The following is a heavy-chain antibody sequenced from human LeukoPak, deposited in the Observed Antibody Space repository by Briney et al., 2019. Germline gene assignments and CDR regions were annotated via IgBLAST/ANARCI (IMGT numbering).Heavy chain of an antibody. Sequence: PSETLSLTCTVSGGSIDSRSYYWDCIRQAPGKGLEWVGTIYHSGSTEYNPSLKSRVAIFVDTSKNQFSLILHSVAAADTAVYYCARRSEFDNTHYHYFDYWGQGALVTVSS. CDR3: ARRSEFDNTHYHYFDY. CDR1: GGSIDSRSYY. V-gene: IGHV4-39*01. CDR2: IYHSGST. D-gene: IGHD2-15*01. J-gene: IGHJ4*02.